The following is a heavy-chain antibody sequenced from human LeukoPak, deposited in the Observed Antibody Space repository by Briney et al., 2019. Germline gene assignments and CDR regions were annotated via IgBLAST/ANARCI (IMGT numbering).Heavy chain of an antibody. CDR3: ARDFFKFYYDSSGDTFDI. V-gene: IGHV3-20*04. J-gene: IGHJ3*02. D-gene: IGHD3-22*01. CDR1: GFTFDDYG. CDR2: INWNGGST. Sequence: PGGSLRLSCAASGFTFDDYGMSWVRQAPEKGLEGVSGINWNGGSTGYADSVKGRFTISRDNAKNSLYLQMNSLRAEDTALYYCARDFFKFYYDSSGDTFDIWGQGTMVTVSS.